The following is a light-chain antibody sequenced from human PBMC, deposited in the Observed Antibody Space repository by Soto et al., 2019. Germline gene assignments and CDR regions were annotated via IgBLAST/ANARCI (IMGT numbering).Light chain of an antibody. Sequence: QSVLTQPPSASGTPGQRVTISCSGSGSNIGSHTVSWYQQLPGTAPKLLIFDTTNRPSGVPGRFSGSKSGASASLAITGLLPEDEADFFCQSFDTNLNALVFGGGTKLTVL. CDR3: QSFDTNLNALV. CDR2: DTT. J-gene: IGLJ2*01. V-gene: IGLV1-44*01. CDR1: GSNIGSHT.